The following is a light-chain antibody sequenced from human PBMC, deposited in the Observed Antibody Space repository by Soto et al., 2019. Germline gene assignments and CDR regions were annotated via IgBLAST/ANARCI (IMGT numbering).Light chain of an antibody. CDR1: QSVSPY. V-gene: IGKV3-11*01. J-gene: IGKJ3*01. CDR2: DAY. Sequence: ETVLTQSPATLSLSPGDRATLSCRTSQSVSPYLAWYQHRPGQAPRLLIYDAYNRAAGIPARFSGSGSGTDFTLTISSLYPEDFAVYYCQERTNWPPGITFGTGTTVHIK. CDR3: QERTNWPPGIT.